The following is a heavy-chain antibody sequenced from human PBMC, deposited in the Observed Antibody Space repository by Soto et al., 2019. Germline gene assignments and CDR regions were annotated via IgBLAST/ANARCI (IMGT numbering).Heavy chain of an antibody. CDR2: MNPNSGNT. CDR3: ARGSRLIYGSGSYSGDV. Sequence: ASVKVSCKASGYTFTSYDINWVRQATGQGLEWMGWMNPNSGNTGYAQKFQGRVTMTRNTSISTAYMELSSLRSEDTAVYYCARGSRLIYGSGSYSGDVWGKGTTVTVSS. J-gene: IGHJ6*04. CDR1: GYTFTSYD. V-gene: IGHV1-8*01. D-gene: IGHD3-10*01.